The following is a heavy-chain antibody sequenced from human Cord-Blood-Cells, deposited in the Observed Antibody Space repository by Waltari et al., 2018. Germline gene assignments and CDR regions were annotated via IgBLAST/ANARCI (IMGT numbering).Heavy chain of an antibody. D-gene: IGHD2-21*01. CDR2: ISGSGGST. CDR3: AKVEGDAYCCGDCYEYFQH. J-gene: IGHJ1*01. Sequence: EVQLLESGGGLVQPGGSLRLSCAASGFTFSSYAMSWVRQAPGKGLEWVSAISGSGGSTYYADAGKGRITNARDNDEDALYLRMSGLRAEDTAVYYCAKVEGDAYCCGDCYEYFQHWGEGSLDTGAS. V-gene: IGHV3-23*01. CDR1: GFTFSSYA.